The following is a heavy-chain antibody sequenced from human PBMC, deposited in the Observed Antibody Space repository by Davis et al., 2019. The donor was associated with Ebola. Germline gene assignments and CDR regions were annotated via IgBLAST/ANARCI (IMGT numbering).Heavy chain of an antibody. CDR2: ISGSGGST. CDR3: AKDISSGSYYYYYGMDV. J-gene: IGHJ6*02. Sequence: GGSLRLSCAASGFTFSSYAMSWVRQAPGKGLEWVSAISGSGGSTYYADSVKGRFTISRDNSKNTLYLQMNSLRTEDTALYYCAKDISSGSYYYYYGMDVWGQGTTVTVSS. CDR1: GFTFSSYA. D-gene: IGHD1-26*01. V-gene: IGHV3-23*01.